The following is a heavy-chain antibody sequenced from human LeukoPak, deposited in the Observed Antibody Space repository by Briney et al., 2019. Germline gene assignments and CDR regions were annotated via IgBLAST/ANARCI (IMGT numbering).Heavy chain of an antibody. CDR1: GGSISSGGYY. CDR2: IYYSGST. V-gene: IGHV4-31*03. D-gene: IGHD6-19*01. Sequence: SQTLSLTCTVSGGSISSGGYYWSWIRQHPGKGLEWIGYIYYSGSTYYNPSLKSRVTISVDTSKNQFSLKLSSVTAADTAVYYCARARYSCGWYEGYTLGRHYYYYGMDVWGQGTTVTVSS. J-gene: IGHJ6*02. CDR3: ARARYSCGWYEGYTLGRHYYYYGMDV.